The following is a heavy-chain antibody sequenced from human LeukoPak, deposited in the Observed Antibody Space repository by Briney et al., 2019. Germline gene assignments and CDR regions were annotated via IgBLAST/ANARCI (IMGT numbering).Heavy chain of an antibody. D-gene: IGHD5-18*01. CDR2: ISAYNGNT. Sequence: ASVKVSCKASGYTFTSYGISWVRQAPGQGLEWMGRISAYNGNTNYAQKLQGRVTMTTDTSTSTAYMELRSLRSDDTAVYYCARAKGYSYGYYYYYMDVWGKGTTVTISS. J-gene: IGHJ6*03. CDR3: ARAKGYSYGYYYYYMDV. CDR1: GYTFTSYG. V-gene: IGHV1-18*01.